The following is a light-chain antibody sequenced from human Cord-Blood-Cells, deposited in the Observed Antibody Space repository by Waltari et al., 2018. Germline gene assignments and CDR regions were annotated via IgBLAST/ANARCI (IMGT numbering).Light chain of an antibody. CDR3: QQYVSSPPT. V-gene: IGKV3-20*01. Sequence: EIVLTQSPGTLSLSPGERATLSCRASQSVSSSYLAWYQQKPGQAPRLLIYGVSSSATGIPDRFSGSGSGTDFTLTISRLEPEDVAVYYCQQYVSSPPTCGQGTKLEIK. CDR1: QSVSSSY. CDR2: GVS. J-gene: IGKJ2*01.